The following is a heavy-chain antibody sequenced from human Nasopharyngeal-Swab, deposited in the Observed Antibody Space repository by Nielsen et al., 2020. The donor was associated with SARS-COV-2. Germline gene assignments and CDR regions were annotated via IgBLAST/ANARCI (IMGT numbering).Heavy chain of an antibody. CDR3: ARDLDSSSWFNWFDP. Sequence: WIRQPPGQGLEWIGSIYYSGSTYYNPSLKSRVTISVDTSKNQFSLKLSSVTAADTAVYYCARDLDSSSWFNWFDPWGQGTLVTVSS. J-gene: IGHJ5*02. D-gene: IGHD6-13*01. V-gene: IGHV4-39*07. CDR2: IYYSGST.